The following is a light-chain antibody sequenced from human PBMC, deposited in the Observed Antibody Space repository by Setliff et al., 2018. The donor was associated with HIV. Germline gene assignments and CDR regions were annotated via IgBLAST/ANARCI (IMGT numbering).Light chain of an antibody. CDR2: EDN. Sequence: NFMLTQPHSVSESPGKTVTISCTRSSGSIASNYVPWYQHRPGSSPTTVIYEDNQRPSGVPDRFSGSIDSSSNSASLTISGLKTEDEADYYCQSYDSSNQEGFGTGTKV. CDR1: SGSIASNY. J-gene: IGLJ1*01. V-gene: IGLV6-57*01. CDR3: QSYDSSNQEG.